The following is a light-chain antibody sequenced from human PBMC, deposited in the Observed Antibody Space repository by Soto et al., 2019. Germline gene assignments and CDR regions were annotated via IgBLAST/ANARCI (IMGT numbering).Light chain of an antibody. CDR2: AAS. V-gene: IGKV1-12*01. CDR3: QQANSFPLT. CDR1: QKIRNL. J-gene: IGKJ5*01. Sequence: IQMTQSPSSLSASVGDIVTITCRASQKIRNLLAWYQQKPGKAPKLLIYAASSLQSGVPSRFSGSGSGTDFTLTISSLQPEDFATYYCQQANSFPLTFGQGTRLEI.